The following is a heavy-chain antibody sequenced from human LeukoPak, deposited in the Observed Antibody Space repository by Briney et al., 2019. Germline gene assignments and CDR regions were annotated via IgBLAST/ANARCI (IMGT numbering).Heavy chain of an antibody. D-gene: IGHD3-3*01. CDR2: IRSKANNYAT. CDR1: GFTFSGST. CDR3: ARETEWLSQTPGIDY. Sequence: QSGGSLRLSCAASGFTFSGSTMHWVRQASGKGLEWVGRIRSKANNYATAYATSVKGRFTLSRDDSKNTAYLQMNSLRAEDTAVYYCARETEWLSQTPGIDYWGQGTLVTVSS. V-gene: IGHV3-73*01. J-gene: IGHJ4*02.